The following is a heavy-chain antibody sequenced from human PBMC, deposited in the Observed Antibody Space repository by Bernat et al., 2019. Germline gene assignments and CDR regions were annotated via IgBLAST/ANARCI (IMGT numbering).Heavy chain of an antibody. CDR2: IIPIFGTA. J-gene: IGHJ5*02. V-gene: IGHV1-69*01. D-gene: IGHD2-2*01. CDR1: GGTFSSYA. Sequence: QVQLVQSGAEVKKPGSSVKVSCKASGGTFSSYAISWVRQAPGQGLVWMGGIIPIFGTANYAQKFQGRVTIAADESTSTACMELSSVRSEDTAVYYCAACGVVVRAAMFGFDPWGQGTLVTVSS. CDR3: AACGVVVRAAMFGFDP.